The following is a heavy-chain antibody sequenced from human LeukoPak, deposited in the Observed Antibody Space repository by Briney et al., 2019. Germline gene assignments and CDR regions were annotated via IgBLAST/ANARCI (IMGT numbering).Heavy chain of an antibody. V-gene: IGHV3-48*03. CDR1: GFTFSTYA. CDR2: ISNGGSTI. Sequence: GGSLRLSCAASGFTFSTYAMNWVRQAPGKGLEWISYISNGGSTIYYADSVKGRFTISRDNAKNSLYLQMNSLRAEDTAVYYCARDPGLAGAGTAVDYWGQGTLVTVSS. J-gene: IGHJ4*02. D-gene: IGHD6-19*01. CDR3: ARDPGLAGAGTAVDY.